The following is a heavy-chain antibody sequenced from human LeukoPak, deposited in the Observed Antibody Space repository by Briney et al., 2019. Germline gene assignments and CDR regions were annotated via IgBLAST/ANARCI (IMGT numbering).Heavy chain of an antibody. CDR1: GFTFSSYW. Sequence: GGSLGLSCAASGFTFSSYWMSWVRQAPGKGLEWVANIKQDGSEKYYLDSVEGRFTISRDNAENSLYLQMNSLRAEDTAVYYCATEASSGLEDWGQGILVTVSS. V-gene: IGHV3-7*01. CDR2: IKQDGSEK. J-gene: IGHJ4*02. CDR3: ATEASSGLED. D-gene: IGHD6-19*01.